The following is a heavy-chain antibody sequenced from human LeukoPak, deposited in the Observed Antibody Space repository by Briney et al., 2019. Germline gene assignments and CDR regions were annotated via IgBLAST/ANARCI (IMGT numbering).Heavy chain of an antibody. CDR1: GYSFTNYW. J-gene: IGHJ5*02. Sequence: GESLKISCKGSGYSFTNYWIGWVRQLPGKGLEWMGIIYPGDSDTRYSPSFQGQVTISADKSINTAYLQWSSLKASDTAMYYCARSQSPGISLWFGERPRGWFDPWGQGTLVTVSS. CDR2: IYPGDSDT. V-gene: IGHV5-51*01. D-gene: IGHD3-10*01. CDR3: ARSQSPGISLWFGERPRGWFDP.